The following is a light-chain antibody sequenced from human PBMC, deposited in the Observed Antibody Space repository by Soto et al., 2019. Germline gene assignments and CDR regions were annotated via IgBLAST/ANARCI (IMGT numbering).Light chain of an antibody. J-gene: IGLJ3*02. CDR1: SSDVGGYNY. V-gene: IGLV2-11*01. Sequence: QSALTQPRSVSGSPGQSVTISCTGTSSDVGGYNYVSWYQQYPGKAPKLMIYDVNKWPSGVPDRFSGSKSGTTASLTISGLQAEDEADSYCCSYAGSYTWVFGGGTKLTLL. CDR3: CSYAGSYTWV. CDR2: DVN.